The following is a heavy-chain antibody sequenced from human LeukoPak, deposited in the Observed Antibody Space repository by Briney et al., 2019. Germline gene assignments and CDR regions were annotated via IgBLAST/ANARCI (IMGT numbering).Heavy chain of an antibody. D-gene: IGHD5-12*01. J-gene: IGHJ4*02. CDR3: AKESGYDVDLEY. V-gene: IGHV3-74*01. CDR2: INTDGSTT. CDR1: GFTFSTYW. Sequence: GGSLRLSCAGSGFTFSTYWMHWVRHAPGGGLVWVSGINTDGSTTSYADSVKGRFTISRDNGKNTVYLQMSSLRAEDTAVYYCAKESGYDVDLEYWGQGALVTVSS.